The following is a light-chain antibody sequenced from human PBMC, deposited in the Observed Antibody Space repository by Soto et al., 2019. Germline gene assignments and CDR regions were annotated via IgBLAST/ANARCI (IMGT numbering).Light chain of an antibody. CDR1: SSDVGRYTF. V-gene: IGLV2-14*03. CDR3: SSYTGSTSLVYV. J-gene: IGLJ1*01. CDR2: DVA. Sequence: QSALTQPASVSGSPGQSISISCTGTSSDVGRYTFVSWYQQRPGKGPKLIIYDVANRPSGISNRFSGSKSGNTASLTISGLQAEDDADYYCSSYTGSTSLVYVFGTGTKLTVL.